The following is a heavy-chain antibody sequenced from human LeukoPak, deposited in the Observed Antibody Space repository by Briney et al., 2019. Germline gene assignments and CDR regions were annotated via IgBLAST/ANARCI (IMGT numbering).Heavy chain of an antibody. CDR1: GGSISSGGYY. CDR2: IYYSGST. Sequence: SETLSLTCTVSGGSISSGGYYWSWIRQHPEKGLEWIGYIYYSGSTYYNPSLKSRVTISVDTSKNQFSLKLSSVTAADTAVYCCARTMVRGVIIAFDIWGQGTMVTVSS. CDR3: ARTMVRGVIIAFDI. D-gene: IGHD3-10*01. V-gene: IGHV4-39*01. J-gene: IGHJ3*02.